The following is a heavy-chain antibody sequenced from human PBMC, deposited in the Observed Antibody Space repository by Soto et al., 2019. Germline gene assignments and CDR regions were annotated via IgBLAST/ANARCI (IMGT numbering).Heavy chain of an antibody. V-gene: IGHV3-53*01. CDR2: IYDAGSR. D-gene: IGHD2-8*02. CDR1: GFTVSNNY. CDR3: ASSPQKFKYKSIWWGPHFDN. Sequence: EVQLVESGGGLIQPGGSLRLSCAASGFTVSNNYMTWVRQAPGKGLEWVSIIYDAGSRYYADSVKGRFTISRDNSKNTLYLQMNSLRAEDMAVYYCASSPQKFKYKSIWWGPHFDNWGQGTLVAVSS. J-gene: IGHJ4*02.